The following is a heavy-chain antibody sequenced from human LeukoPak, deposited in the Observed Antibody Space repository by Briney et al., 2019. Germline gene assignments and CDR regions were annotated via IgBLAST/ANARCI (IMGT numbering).Heavy chain of an antibody. D-gene: IGHD3-10*02. J-gene: IGHJ6*04. CDR1: GFTFSSHE. CDR2: ISSSGSTI. CDR3: AELGITMIGGV. Sequence: GGSLRLSCAASGFTFSSHEMNWVRQAPGKGLEWVSYISSSGSTIYYADSVKGRFTISRDNAKNSLYLQMNSLRAEGTAVYYCAELGITMIGGVWGKGTTVTTSS. V-gene: IGHV3-48*03.